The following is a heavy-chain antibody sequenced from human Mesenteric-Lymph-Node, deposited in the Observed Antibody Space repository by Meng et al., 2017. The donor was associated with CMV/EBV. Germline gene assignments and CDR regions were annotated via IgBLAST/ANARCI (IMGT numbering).Heavy chain of an antibody. V-gene: IGHV1-18*04. Sequence: YSFSSYGVSWVRQAPGQGLELMGWISVYNGNTNYAQNFQGRVTMTTDTSTSTAYMELRSLRSDDTAIYYCARVDETDITIVRGVIDYWGQGTLVTVSS. CDR2: ISVYNGNT. D-gene: IGHD3-10*01. CDR3: ARVDETDITIVRGVIDY. CDR1: YSFSSYG. J-gene: IGHJ4*02.